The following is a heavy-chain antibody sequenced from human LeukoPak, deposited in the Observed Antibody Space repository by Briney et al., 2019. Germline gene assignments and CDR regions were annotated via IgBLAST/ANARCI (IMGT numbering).Heavy chain of an antibody. CDR3: ARLNAVYYFDY. D-gene: IGHD2-8*01. J-gene: IGHJ4*02. Sequence: SETLSLTCTVSGGSISSSSYYWGWIRQPPGKGLEWIGSIYYSGSTYYNPSLKSRATISVDTSKNQFSLKLSSVTAADTAVYYCARLNAVYYFDYWGQGTLVTVSS. CDR1: GGSISSSSYY. CDR2: IYYSGST. V-gene: IGHV4-39*01.